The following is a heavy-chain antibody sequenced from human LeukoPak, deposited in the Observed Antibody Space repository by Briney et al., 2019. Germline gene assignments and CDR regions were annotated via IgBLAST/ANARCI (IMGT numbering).Heavy chain of an antibody. V-gene: IGHV4-39*01. J-gene: IGHJ4*02. CDR1: GGSISSSSYY. D-gene: IGHD6-19*01. CDR2: IYYSGST. Sequence: SETLSLTCSVSGGSISSSSYYWGWIRQPPGKGLEWIGSIYYSGSTYYNPSLKSRVTISVDTSKNQFSLKLSSVTAADTAVYYCARHEYGYSSGLLHFDSWGQGTLVTVSS. CDR3: ARHEYGYSSGLLHFDS.